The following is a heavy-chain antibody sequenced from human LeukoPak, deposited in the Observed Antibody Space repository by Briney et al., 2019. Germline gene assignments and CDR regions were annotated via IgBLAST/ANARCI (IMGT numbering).Heavy chain of an antibody. Sequence: SETLSLTCTVSGDSIRSYSWSWIRQPAGKGLEWIGRIYTSGATNYNPSLQSRVTVSLGTSKSQFSLKLSSVTAADTAVYFCAREGNNWYRALDYWGQGSLVTVSS. J-gene: IGHJ4*02. CDR2: IYTSGAT. D-gene: IGHD6-13*01. V-gene: IGHV4-4*07. CDR1: GDSIRSYS. CDR3: AREGNNWYRALDY.